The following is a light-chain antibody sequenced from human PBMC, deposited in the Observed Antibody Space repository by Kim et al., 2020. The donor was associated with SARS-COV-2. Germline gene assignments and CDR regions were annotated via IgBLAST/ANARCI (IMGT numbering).Light chain of an antibody. CDR2: DNN. V-gene: IGLV1-51*01. CDR1: SSNIGNNY. J-gene: IGLJ2*01. CDR3: GTWDSSLSAVV. Sequence: GQKVTISCSGSSSNIGNNYVSWYQQLPGTAPKLLIYDNNKRPSGNPDRFSGSKSGTSATLGITGLQTGDEADYYCGTWDSSLSAVVFGGGTQLTVL.